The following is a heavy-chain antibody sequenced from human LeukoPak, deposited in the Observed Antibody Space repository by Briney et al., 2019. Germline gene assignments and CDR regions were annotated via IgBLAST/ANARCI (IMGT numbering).Heavy chain of an antibody. V-gene: IGHV3-30*03. Sequence: TGGSLRLSCAASGFTFSSYGMHWVRQAPGKGLEWVAVISYDVSNQYYADSVKGRFTISRDNSKNTLYLQMNSLRAEDTAVYYCARLAGSRYPWYLDLWGRGTLVTVSS. D-gene: IGHD3-16*02. CDR3: ARLAGSRYPWYLDL. CDR1: GFTFSSYG. J-gene: IGHJ2*01. CDR2: ISYDVSNQ.